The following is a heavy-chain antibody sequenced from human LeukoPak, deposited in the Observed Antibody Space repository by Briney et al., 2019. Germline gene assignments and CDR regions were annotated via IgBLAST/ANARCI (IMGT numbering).Heavy chain of an antibody. V-gene: IGHV3-23*01. CDR3: AKDPKGSTVTTYWFIF. D-gene: IGHD4-17*01. Sequence: PGGSLRLSCAASGFTFSRYAMNWVRQAPGKGLEWVSGISGSGSLTYYADSVKGRFTISRDNSRNTLLLQMNSLRAEDTAVYYCAKDPKGSTVTTYWFIFWGQGTLVTVSS. CDR2: ISGSGSLT. CDR1: GFTFSRYA. J-gene: IGHJ4*02.